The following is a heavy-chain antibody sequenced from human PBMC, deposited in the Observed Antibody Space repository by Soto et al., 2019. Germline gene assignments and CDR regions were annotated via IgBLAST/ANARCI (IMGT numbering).Heavy chain of an antibody. V-gene: IGHV1-58*01. D-gene: IGHD6-19*01. Sequence: SVKVSCKASGFTFTSSAVQWVRQARGQRLEWIGWIVVGSGNTNYAQKFQERVTITRDMSTSTAYMELSSLRSEDTAVYYCAAEALRSSGWTPDAFDIWGQGTMVTVSS. J-gene: IGHJ3*02. CDR2: IVVGSGNT. CDR1: GFTFTSSA. CDR3: AAEALRSSGWTPDAFDI.